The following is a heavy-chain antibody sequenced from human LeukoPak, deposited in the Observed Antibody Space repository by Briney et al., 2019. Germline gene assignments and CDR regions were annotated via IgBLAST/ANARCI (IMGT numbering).Heavy chain of an antibody. V-gene: IGHV5-51*01. CDR2: IYPGDSDT. CDR1: GYSFTNYW. D-gene: IGHD6-13*01. J-gene: IGHJ4*02. Sequence: GESLKISCQGSGYSFTNYWIGWVRQMPGKGLEWMGIIYPGDSDTRYSPSFQGQVTISADKSISTAYLQWSSLRASDTAMYYCASRYSNSWDAFDYWGQGTLVTVSS. CDR3: ASRYSNSWDAFDY.